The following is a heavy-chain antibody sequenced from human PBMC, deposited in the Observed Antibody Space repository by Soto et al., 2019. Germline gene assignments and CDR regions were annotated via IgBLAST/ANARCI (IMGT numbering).Heavy chain of an antibody. CDR2: ISYDGSNK. V-gene: IGHV3-30-3*01. CDR1: GFTFSSYA. D-gene: IGHD4-4*01. CDR3: ARDRDYSNYTPHYYGMDV. J-gene: IGHJ6*02. Sequence: QVQLVESGGGVVQPGRSLGLSCAASGFTFSSYAMHWVRQAPGKGLEWVAVISYDGSNKYYADSVKGRFTISRDNSKNTLYLQMNSLRAEATAVYYCARDRDYSNYTPHYYGMDVWGQRTTVTVSS.